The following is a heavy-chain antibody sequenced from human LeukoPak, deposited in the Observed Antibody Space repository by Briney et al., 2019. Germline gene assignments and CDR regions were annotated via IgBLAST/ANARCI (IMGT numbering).Heavy chain of an antibody. J-gene: IGHJ4*02. Sequence: SETLSLTCSVSGGSINSHYWSWIRQPPGKRLEWIGYIFNTGNTNYNPSLASRVTMSVDTSRAQFFLRLSPVTAADTAIYYCASRPADTTWYGVFNYWSQGTLVTVSS. V-gene: IGHV4-59*11. D-gene: IGHD3-10*01. CDR2: IFNTGNT. CDR3: ASRPADTTWYGVFNY. CDR1: GGSINSHY.